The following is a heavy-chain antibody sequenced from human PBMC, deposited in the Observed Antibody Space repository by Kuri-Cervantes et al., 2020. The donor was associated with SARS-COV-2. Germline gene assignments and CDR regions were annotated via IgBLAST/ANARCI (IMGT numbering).Heavy chain of an antibody. D-gene: IGHD3-10*01. CDR2: IYHSGST. Sequence: SETLSLTCTVSGYSISSGYYWGWIRQPPGKGLEWIGSIYHSGSTYYNPSLKSRVTISVDTSKNQFSLKLSSVTAADTAVYYCARDSVFHYGSGGSITFDYWGQGTLVTVSS. V-gene: IGHV4-38-2*02. CDR1: GYSISSGYY. CDR3: ARDSVFHYGSGGSITFDY. J-gene: IGHJ4*02.